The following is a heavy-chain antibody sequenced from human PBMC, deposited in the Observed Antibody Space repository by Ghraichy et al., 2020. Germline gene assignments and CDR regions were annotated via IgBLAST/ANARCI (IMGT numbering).Heavy chain of an antibody. CDR1: GFTFSSYS. CDR3: ARRRVRASYYYYGMDV. Sequence: GGSLRLSCAASGFTFSSYSMNWVRQAPGKGLEWVLYISSSSSTIYYADSVKGRFTISRDNAKNSLYLQMNSLRADDTAVYYCARRRVRASYYYYGMDVWGQGTTVTVSS. J-gene: IGHJ6*02. CDR2: ISSSSSTI. D-gene: IGHD3-10*01. V-gene: IGHV3-48*01.